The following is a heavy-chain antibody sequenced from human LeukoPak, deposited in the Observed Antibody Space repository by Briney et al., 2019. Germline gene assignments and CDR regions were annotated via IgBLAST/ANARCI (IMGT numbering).Heavy chain of an antibody. Sequence: GGSLRLSCAASGFTFSNYGMHWVRQAPGKGLEGVALPWYDGANKNYADSVKGRFTISRDNSKNTVYLQMTSLRAEDTALYYCARDPSGSWNDVGTFDSWGQGTLVSVSS. CDR1: GFTFSNYG. CDR3: ARDPSGSWNDVGTFDS. CDR2: PWYDGANK. J-gene: IGHJ4*02. D-gene: IGHD1-1*01. V-gene: IGHV3-33*01.